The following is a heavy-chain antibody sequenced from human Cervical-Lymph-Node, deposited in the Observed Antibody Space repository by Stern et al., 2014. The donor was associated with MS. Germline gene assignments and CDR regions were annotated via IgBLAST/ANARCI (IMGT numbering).Heavy chain of an antibody. CDR1: GYTFNRYY. Sequence: QEQLVQSGAEVKKPGASVKVSCEASGYTFNRYYMHWVRQAPGQGLEWMGMINPSGGSTNYAQKFQGRVTMTRDTSTSTVYMELNSLRSDDTATYYCARDAHGDSFDYWGQGTLVTVSS. CDR3: ARDAHGDSFDY. CDR2: INPSGGST. D-gene: IGHD4-17*01. V-gene: IGHV1-46*02. J-gene: IGHJ4*02.